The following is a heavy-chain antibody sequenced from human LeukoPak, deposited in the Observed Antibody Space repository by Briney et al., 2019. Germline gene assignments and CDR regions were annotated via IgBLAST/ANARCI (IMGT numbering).Heavy chain of an antibody. V-gene: IGHV1-8*01. J-gene: IGHJ2*01. CDR2: MNPNSGNT. CDR3: ARPLGRGRRREWYFDL. CDR1: GYTFTSHD. Sequence: EASVNVSCKASGYTFTSHDINWVRQATGQGLEWMGWMNPNSGNTGYAQKFQGRVTMTRDTSINTAYMELHSLRSEDTAVYYCARPLGRGRRREWYFDLWGRGTLVTVPS. D-gene: IGHD1-14*01.